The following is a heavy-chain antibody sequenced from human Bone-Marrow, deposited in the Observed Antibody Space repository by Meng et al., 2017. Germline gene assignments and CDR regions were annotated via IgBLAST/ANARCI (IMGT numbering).Heavy chain of an antibody. Sequence: GESLKISCAASGFTFSSHAMSWVRQAPGKGLEWVSSISLSTTGTNYADSVKGRFTISRDNSKNTVYLQMNSLRVEDAAVYYCAKGRTDASWYFDLWGRGTLVTVSS. V-gene: IGHV3-23*01. J-gene: IGHJ2*01. CDR1: GFTFSSHA. CDR2: ISLSTTGT. CDR3: AKGRTDASWYFDL. D-gene: IGHD3/OR15-3a*01.